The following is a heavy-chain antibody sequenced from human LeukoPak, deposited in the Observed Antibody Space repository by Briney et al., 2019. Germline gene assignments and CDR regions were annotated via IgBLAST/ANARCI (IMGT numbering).Heavy chain of an antibody. CDR1: GFTFGDYA. Sequence: GGSLRLSCTASGFTFGDYAMSWVRQAPGKGLEWVGFIRSKAYGGTTEYAASVKGRFTISRDDSKGIAYLQMNSLKTEDTAVYYCTRVNYGGNYYYYMDVWGKGTTVTISS. D-gene: IGHD4-23*01. CDR3: TRVNYGGNYYYYMDV. CDR2: IRSKAYGGTT. J-gene: IGHJ6*03. V-gene: IGHV3-49*04.